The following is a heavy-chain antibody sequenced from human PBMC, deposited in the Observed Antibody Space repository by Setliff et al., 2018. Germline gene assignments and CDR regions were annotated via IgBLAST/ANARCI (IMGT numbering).Heavy chain of an antibody. D-gene: IGHD6-19*01. CDR1: GYNFDTYW. J-gene: IGHJ4*02. CDR3: ARRAYISSAWFFDS. CDR2: IYPADSDT. Sequence: SGESLKISCKGSGYNFDTYWIAWVRQMPGKGLEWMGMIYPADSDTRDSPSFQGQVTMSADKSISTAYLQWSSLKSSDTAMYYCARRAYISSAWFFDSWGQGTLVTVSS. V-gene: IGHV5-51*01.